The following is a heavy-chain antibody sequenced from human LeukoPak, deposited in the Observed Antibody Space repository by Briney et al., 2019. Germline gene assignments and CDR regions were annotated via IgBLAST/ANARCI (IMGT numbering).Heavy chain of an antibody. CDR1: GFTSSSST. CDR3: AAERYVDNCCWFDP. J-gene: IGHJ5*02. V-gene: IGHV1-58*01. CDR2: IAVGSGNT. D-gene: IGHD1-1*01. Sequence: SVKVSCKASGFTSSSSTVQWVRQARGQRLEWIGWIAVGSGNTKYAQELQERVTITRDLSTSTSYMELSSLRSEDTAVYYCAAERYVDNCCWFDPWGQGTLVTVSS.